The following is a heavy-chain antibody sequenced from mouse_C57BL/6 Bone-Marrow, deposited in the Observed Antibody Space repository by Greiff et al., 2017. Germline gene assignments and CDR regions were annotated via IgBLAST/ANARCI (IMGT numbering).Heavy chain of an antibody. V-gene: IGHV1-54*01. D-gene: IGHD4-1*01. CDR3: ARSKNGDSWFAY. Sequence: VQLQQSGAELVRPGTSVKVSCKASGYAFTNYLIEWVKQRPGQGLEWIGVINPGSGGTNYNEKFKGKATLTAEKSSSTAYMQLSSLTSEDSAVYFCARSKNGDSWFAYWGQGTLVTVSA. CDR1: GYAFTNYL. CDR2: INPGSGGT. J-gene: IGHJ3*01.